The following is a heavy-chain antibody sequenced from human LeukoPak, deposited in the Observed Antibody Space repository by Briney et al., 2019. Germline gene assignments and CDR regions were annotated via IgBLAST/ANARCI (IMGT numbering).Heavy chain of an antibody. V-gene: IGHV3-23*05. CDR2: SYGSDT. Sequence: GGSLRLSCVASGSTISSDAMTWVRQAPGQGLEWVSASYGSDTDYADSVRGRFTISRNDSKNTLYLQMNGLRVEDTAVYYCSKRRRRETGPFESWGQGTLVTVSP. D-gene: IGHD5-24*01. CDR3: SKRRRRETGPFES. CDR1: GSTISSDA. J-gene: IGHJ4*02.